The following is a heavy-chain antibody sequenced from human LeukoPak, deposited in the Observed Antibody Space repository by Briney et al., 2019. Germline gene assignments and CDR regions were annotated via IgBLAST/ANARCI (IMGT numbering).Heavy chain of an antibody. CDR3: AMSGSGNFDY. J-gene: IGHJ4*02. CDR2: INHSGST. V-gene: IGHV4-34*01. CDR1: GGSISSYY. Sequence: SETLSLTCTVSGGSISSYYWSWIRQPPGKGLEWIGEINHSGSTNYNPSLKSRVTISVDTSKNQFSLKLSSVTAADTAVYYCAMSGSGNFDYWGQGTLVTVSS. D-gene: IGHD3-10*01.